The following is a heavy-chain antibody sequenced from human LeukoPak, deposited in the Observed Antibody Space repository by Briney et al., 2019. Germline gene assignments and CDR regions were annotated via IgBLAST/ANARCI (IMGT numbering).Heavy chain of an antibody. D-gene: IGHD4-17*01. CDR2: IRYDGSNK. Sequence: GGSLRLSCAVSGFTFSSYGMHWVRQAPGKGLEWVAFIRYDGSNKYYADSVKGRFTISRDNSKNTLYLQMNSLRAEDTAVYYCAKDWTTVTTNWDWGQGTLVTVSS. CDR3: AKDWTTVTTNWD. J-gene: IGHJ4*02. V-gene: IGHV3-30*02. CDR1: GFTFSSYG.